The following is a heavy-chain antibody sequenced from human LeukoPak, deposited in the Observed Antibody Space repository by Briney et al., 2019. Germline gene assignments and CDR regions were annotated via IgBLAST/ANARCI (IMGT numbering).Heavy chain of an antibody. CDR1: GGSISSYY. V-gene: IGHV4-59*01. CDR2: IYYSGST. Sequence: PSETLSLTCTVSGGSISSYYWSWIRQPPGKGLEWIGYIYYSGSTYYNPSLKSRVTISVDTSKNQFSLKLSSVTAADTAVYYCARDLFRSYDYGDYVMAFDIWGQGTMVTVSS. J-gene: IGHJ3*02. D-gene: IGHD4-17*01. CDR3: ARDLFRSYDYGDYVMAFDI.